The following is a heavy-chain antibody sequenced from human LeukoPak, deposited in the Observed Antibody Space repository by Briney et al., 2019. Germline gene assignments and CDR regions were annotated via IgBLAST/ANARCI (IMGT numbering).Heavy chain of an antibody. CDR3: ARDGVAGGYYFDY. CDR1: GFTFSSYE. J-gene: IGHJ4*02. Sequence: GGSLRLSCAASGFTFSSYEMNWVRQAPGKGLEWVSCISSSGSTIYYADSVKGRFTVSRDNAKNSLYLQMNSLRAEDTAVYYCARDGVAGGYYFDYWGQGTLVTVSS. CDR2: ISSSGSTI. V-gene: IGHV3-48*03. D-gene: IGHD6-19*01.